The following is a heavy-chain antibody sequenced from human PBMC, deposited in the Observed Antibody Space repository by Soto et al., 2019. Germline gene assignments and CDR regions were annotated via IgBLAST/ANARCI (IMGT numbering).Heavy chain of an antibody. J-gene: IGHJ2*01. Sequence: EVQLLESGGDFVQPGGSLRLSCAASGFTFSRSAMSWVRQAPGKGLEWVSSISGTGAATYYADSVKGRSTISRYNSKTTLFLQINSLRVEDTAVYYCAKGTETVAGNYFDLLGRGTLVTVSS. V-gene: IGHV3-23*01. CDR2: ISGTGAAT. CDR3: AKGTETVAGNYFDL. D-gene: IGHD6-19*01. CDR1: GFTFSRSA.